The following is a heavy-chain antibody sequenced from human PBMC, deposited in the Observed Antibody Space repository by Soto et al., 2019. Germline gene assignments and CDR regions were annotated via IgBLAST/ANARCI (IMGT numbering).Heavy chain of an antibody. J-gene: IGHJ5*02. CDR3: AKDREQWLVQGNWFDP. CDR2: ISGSGGST. D-gene: IGHD6-19*01. CDR1: GFTFSSYA. V-gene: IGHV3-23*01. Sequence: EVQLLESGGGLVQPGGSLRLSCAASGFTFSSYAMSWVRQAPGKGLEWVSAISGSGGSTYYADSVKGRFTISRDNSKNTLYLHMNSLRAEDTAVYYCAKDREQWLVQGNWFDPWGQGTLVTVSS.